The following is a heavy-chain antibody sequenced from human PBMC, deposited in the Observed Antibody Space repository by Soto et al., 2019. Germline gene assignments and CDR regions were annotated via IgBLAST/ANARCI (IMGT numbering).Heavy chain of an antibody. Sequence: QVQLVQSGAEVKKPGSSVKVSCKASGGTFSSYAISWVRQAPGQGLEWMGGIIPISGTANYAQKFQCRVTNTADESTCTAYMELSSLRSEDTAVYYCARSQGSSTSLEIYFYYYYGMDVWGQGTTVTVSS. J-gene: IGHJ6*02. V-gene: IGHV1-69*01. D-gene: IGHD2-2*01. CDR1: GGTFSSYA. CDR3: ARSQGSSTSLEIYFYYYYGMDV. CDR2: IIPISGTA.